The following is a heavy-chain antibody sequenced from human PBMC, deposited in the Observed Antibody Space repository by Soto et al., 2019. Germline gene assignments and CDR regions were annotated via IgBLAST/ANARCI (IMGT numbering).Heavy chain of an antibody. Sequence: GGSLRLSCAASGFTFSSYAMSWVRQSPGKGLEWVSGISGSGGSTYYADSVKGRFTISRDNSKNTLYLQMNSLRAENTAVYYCAKGEREYCSSTSCYGMDVWGQGTTVTVSS. CDR2: ISGSGGST. D-gene: IGHD2-2*01. J-gene: IGHJ6*02. CDR3: AKGEREYCSSTSCYGMDV. V-gene: IGHV3-23*01. CDR1: GFTFSSYA.